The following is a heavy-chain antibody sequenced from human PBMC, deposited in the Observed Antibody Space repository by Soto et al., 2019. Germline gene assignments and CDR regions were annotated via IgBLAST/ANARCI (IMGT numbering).Heavy chain of an antibody. CDR1: GYTSTSYY. V-gene: IGHV1-46*01. D-gene: IGHD3-16*01. CDR2: INPSGGST. J-gene: IGHJ4*02. Sequence: ASVKVSCKASGYTSTSYYMHWVRQAPGQGLEWMGIINPSGGSTSYAQKFQGRVTMTRDTSTSTVYMELSSLRSEDTAVYYCARDRMITFGGVPLGYWGQGTLVTVSS. CDR3: ARDRMITFGGVPLGY.